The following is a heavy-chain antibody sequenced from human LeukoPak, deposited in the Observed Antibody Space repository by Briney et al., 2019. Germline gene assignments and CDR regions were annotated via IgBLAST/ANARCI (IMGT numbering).Heavy chain of an antibody. D-gene: IGHD6-13*01. CDR3: SSLRGSSSQYFQH. J-gene: IGHJ1*01. V-gene: IGHV3-15*01. CDR1: GLSLLNAW. Sequence: GGSLSLSRAGSGLSLLNAWMNWLRQPPCKEGEGVGRITRKSDGETTDYDENVKGRFTIARNDSKDTLYLQMDGLETEDTAVYYCSSLRGSSSQYFQHWGQGTLVTV. CDR2: ITRKSDGETT.